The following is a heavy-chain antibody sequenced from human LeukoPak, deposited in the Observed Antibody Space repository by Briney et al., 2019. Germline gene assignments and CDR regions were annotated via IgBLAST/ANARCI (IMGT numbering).Heavy chain of an antibody. CDR3: VRQEGSYYFEHFDY. CDR1: GGSFSSSSDY. V-gene: IGHV4-39*01. Sequence: PSETLSLTCCVSGGSFSSSSDYWGWIRQPPGKGLEWIGSIYYSGSTYYNPSLKSRVTISVDTSKNQFSLKLSSVTAADTAAYYCVRQEGSYYFEHFDYWGQGTLVTVSS. J-gene: IGHJ4*02. CDR2: IYYSGST. D-gene: IGHD1-26*01.